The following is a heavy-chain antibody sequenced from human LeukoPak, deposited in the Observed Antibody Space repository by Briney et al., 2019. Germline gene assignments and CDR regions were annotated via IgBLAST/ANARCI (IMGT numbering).Heavy chain of an antibody. CDR2: ISSSSRYI. D-gene: IGHD6-19*01. Sequence: GGSLRLSCAASRFTFSSYSMYWVRQAPGKGLEWVSSISSSSRYIHYADSVKGRFTISRDNSKNTLFLQMNSLRSEDTAMYYCARVQGGGYRTADYWGQGTLVTVSS. V-gene: IGHV3-21*01. J-gene: IGHJ4*02. CDR1: RFTFSSYS. CDR3: ARVQGGGYRTADY.